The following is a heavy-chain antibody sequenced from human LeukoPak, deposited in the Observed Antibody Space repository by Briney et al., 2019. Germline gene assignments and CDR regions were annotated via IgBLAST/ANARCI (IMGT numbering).Heavy chain of an antibody. D-gene: IGHD6-13*01. CDR1: GFSFSNYG. CDR2: ITGNGATT. V-gene: IGHV3-23*01. CDR3: ARVYYSNSYDYWYFDL. J-gene: IGHJ2*01. Sequence: GGSLRLSCAASGFSFSNYGMNWVRQAPGKGLEWVSGITGNGATTYYADSVKGRFTISRDNSRNTVYLQMNSLRAEDTAVYYCARVYYSNSYDYWYFDLWGRGTLVTVSS.